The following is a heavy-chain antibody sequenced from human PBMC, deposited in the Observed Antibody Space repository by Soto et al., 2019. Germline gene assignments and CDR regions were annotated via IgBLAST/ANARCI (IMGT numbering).Heavy chain of an antibody. CDR1: GYTFTSYG. V-gene: IGHV1-18*04. CDR3: AGGAVAAPRDY. CDR2: ISAYNGNT. D-gene: IGHD2-15*01. Sequence: QVQLVQSGAEVKKPGASVKVSCKASGYTFTSYGISWVRQAPGQGVEWMGWISAYNGNTNYAQKLRGRVTMTTATPRGTGYREVRRRRSDGTAVYYCAGGAVAAPRDYWGQGTLVT. J-gene: IGHJ4*02.